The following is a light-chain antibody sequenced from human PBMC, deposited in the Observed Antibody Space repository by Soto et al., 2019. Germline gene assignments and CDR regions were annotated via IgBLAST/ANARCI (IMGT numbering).Light chain of an antibody. Sequence: EIVLTQSPATLSLSPVERATLSGMASQSVGSYLAWYQHKPGQAPRLLIYDASNRATGVPARFSGSGSGTDFTLTISSLEPEDFAVYYCQLYGTLPLTFGGGTKVDIK. J-gene: IGKJ4*01. CDR1: QSVGSY. V-gene: IGKV3-11*01. CDR2: DAS. CDR3: QLYGTLPLT.